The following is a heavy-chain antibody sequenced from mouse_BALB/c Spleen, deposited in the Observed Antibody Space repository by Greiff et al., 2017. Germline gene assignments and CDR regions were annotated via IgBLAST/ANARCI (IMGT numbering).Heavy chain of an antibody. CDR2: IYPGDGDT. V-gene: IGHV1-87*01. D-gene: IGHD2-14*01. CDR1: GYTFTSYW. CDR3: ARRRYDLAWFAY. Sequence: VQLQQSGAELARPGASVKLSCKASGYTFTSYWMQWVKQRPGQGLEWIGAIYPGDGDTRYTQKFKGKATLTADKSSSTAYMQLSSLASEDSAVYYCARRRYDLAWFAYWGQGTLVTVSA. J-gene: IGHJ3*01.